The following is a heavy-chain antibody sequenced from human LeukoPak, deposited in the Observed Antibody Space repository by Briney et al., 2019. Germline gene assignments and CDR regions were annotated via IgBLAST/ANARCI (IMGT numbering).Heavy chain of an antibody. CDR3: ARGGRGSGSEYWYRGL. D-gene: IGHD3-10*01. V-gene: IGHV4-59*06. CDR2: VYYGGST. J-gene: IGHJ2*01. Sequence: PSETLSLTCTVSGDSISSYYWSWIRQHPGKGLEWIGYVYYGGSTYYNPSLQSRLTVSVDTSENQFSLKLTSVTAADTAVYYCARGGRGSGSEYWYRGLWGRGPRVSV. CDR1: GDSISSYY.